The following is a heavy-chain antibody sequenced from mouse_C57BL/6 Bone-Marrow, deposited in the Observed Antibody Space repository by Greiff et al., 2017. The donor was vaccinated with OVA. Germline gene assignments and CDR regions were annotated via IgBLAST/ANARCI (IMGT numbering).Heavy chain of an antibody. V-gene: IGHV1-81*01. Sequence: QVQLQQSGAELARPGASVKLSCKASGYTFTSYGISWVKQRTGQGLEWIGEIYPRSGNTYYNEKFKGKATLTADKSSSTAYMELRSLTSEDSAVYFCARWLRLAYWGQGTLVTVSA. CDR2: IYPRSGNT. CDR3: ARWLRLAY. D-gene: IGHD2-2*01. J-gene: IGHJ3*01. CDR1: GYTFTSYG.